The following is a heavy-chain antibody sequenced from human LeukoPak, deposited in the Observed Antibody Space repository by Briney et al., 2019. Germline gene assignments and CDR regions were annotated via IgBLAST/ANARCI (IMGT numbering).Heavy chain of an antibody. CDR2: INHSGST. CDR3: ARGRWQQPPYYYYYGMDV. V-gene: IGHV4-34*01. J-gene: IGHJ6*02. D-gene: IGHD6-13*01. Sequence: SETLSLTCAVYGGSFSGYFWSWIRQPPGKGLEWIGEINHSGSTNYTPSLKSRVTISVDTSKNQFSLKLSSMTAADTAVYYCARGRWQQPPYYYYYGMDVWGQGTTVTVSS. CDR1: GGSFSGYF.